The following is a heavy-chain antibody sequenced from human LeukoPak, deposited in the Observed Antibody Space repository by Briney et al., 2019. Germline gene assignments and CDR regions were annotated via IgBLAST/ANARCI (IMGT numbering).Heavy chain of an antibody. CDR3: ATDILTGYYPLDY. CDR1: GYTLTELS. CDR2: FDPEDGET. J-gene: IGHJ4*02. Sequence: ASVTVSFMVSGYTLTELSMHWVRQAPGKGLEWMGGFDPEDGETIYAQKFQGRVTMTEDTSTDTAYMELSSLRSEDTAVYYCATDILTGYYPLDYWGQGTLVTVSS. V-gene: IGHV1-24*01. D-gene: IGHD3-9*01.